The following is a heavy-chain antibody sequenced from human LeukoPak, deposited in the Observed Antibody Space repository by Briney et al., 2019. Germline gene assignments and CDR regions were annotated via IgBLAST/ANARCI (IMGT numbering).Heavy chain of an antibody. Sequence: GGSLRLSCVASGFTFSKYTMNWVCQAPGKGLEWVSSISSSGVYIYYGDSVTGRFTISRDNAKNSLYLQMNSLRAEDTAVYYCAKDRIQLWTKELGLWGQGTLVTVSS. D-gene: IGHD5-18*01. J-gene: IGHJ4*02. CDR1: GFTFSKYT. CDR2: ISSSGVYI. V-gene: IGHV3-21*01. CDR3: AKDRIQLWTKELGL.